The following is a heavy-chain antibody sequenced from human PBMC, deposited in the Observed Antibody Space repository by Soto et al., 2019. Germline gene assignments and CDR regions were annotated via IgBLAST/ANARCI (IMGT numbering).Heavy chain of an antibody. CDR3: ATESQLGLGFDY. Sequence: GESLKISCKDSGSNFTKSWIGWVRQMPGRGLDWMGIIYPGDSDTRYSPSSQGQVIISADKSISTAYLQWSSLKASDTAIYYCATESQLGLGFDYWGQGTLVTVSS. CDR2: IYPGDSDT. CDR1: GSNFTKSW. J-gene: IGHJ4*01. V-gene: IGHV5-51*01. D-gene: IGHD1-1*01.